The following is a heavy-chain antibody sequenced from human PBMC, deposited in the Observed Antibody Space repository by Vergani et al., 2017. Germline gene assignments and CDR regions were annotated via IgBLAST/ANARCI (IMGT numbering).Heavy chain of an antibody. J-gene: IGHJ4*02. CDR1: GGTFSSYA. CDR2: IIPIFGTA. CDR3: ARDRSSPGVDEAAGVPYFDY. D-gene: IGHD6-13*01. Sequence: QVQLVQSGAEVKKPGSSVKVSCKASGGTFSSYAISWVRQAPGQGLEWMGGIIPIFGTANYAQKFQGRVTITADESTSTAYMELSSLSSEDTAVYYCARDRSSPGVDEAAGVPYFDYWGQGTLVTVSS. V-gene: IGHV1-69*01.